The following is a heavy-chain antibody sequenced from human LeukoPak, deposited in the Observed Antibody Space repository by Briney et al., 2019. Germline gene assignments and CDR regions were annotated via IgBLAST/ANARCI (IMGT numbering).Heavy chain of an antibody. CDR1: GYTFTMYA. CDR2: IIPIFGTA. D-gene: IGHD3-22*01. V-gene: IGHV1-69*13. CDR3: ARDRERVYYYDSSGYYRDFDY. J-gene: IGHJ4*02. Sequence: ASVKVSCKTSGYTFTMYAISWVRQAPGQGLEWMGGIIPIFGTANYAQKFQGRVTITADESTSTAYMELSSLRSEDTAVYYCARDRERVYYYDSSGYYRDFDYWGQGTLVTVSS.